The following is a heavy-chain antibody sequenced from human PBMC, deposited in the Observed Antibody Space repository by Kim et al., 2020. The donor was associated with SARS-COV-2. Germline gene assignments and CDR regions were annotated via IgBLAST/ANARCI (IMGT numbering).Heavy chain of an antibody. V-gene: IGHV3-33*01. CDR2: IWYDGSNT. J-gene: IGHJ4*02. Sequence: GGSLRLSCAASGFTFSSYAMHWVRQAPGKGLEWVAVIWYDGSNTYYADSVKGRFTISRDNSKNTLYLQMNSLRAEDTAVYYCARPSGSYQIFDYWGQGTLVTVSS. CDR3: ARPSGSYQIFDY. D-gene: IGHD1-26*01. CDR1: GFTFSSYA.